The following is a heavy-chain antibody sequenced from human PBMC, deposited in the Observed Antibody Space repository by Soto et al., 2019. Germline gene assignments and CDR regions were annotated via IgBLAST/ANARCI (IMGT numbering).Heavy chain of an antibody. CDR1: DESLSNGYY. CDR3: ARNTSTYFDS. V-gene: IGHV4-38-2*01. CDR2: VYYSGST. J-gene: IGHJ4*02. Sequence: SVTLSLSCPFSDESLSNGYYLVWIRQAPGKGLEWIGSVYYSGSTHYEPSLRGRIAISVDTLKNQFSLRLPSVTAADTAMYFCARNTSTYFDSWGQGIPVTVSA.